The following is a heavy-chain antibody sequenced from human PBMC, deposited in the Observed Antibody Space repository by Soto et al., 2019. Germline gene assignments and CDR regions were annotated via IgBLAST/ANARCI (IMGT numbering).Heavy chain of an antibody. J-gene: IGHJ3*02. D-gene: IGHD6-19*01. CDR3: ARGLPYSSDWYPDAFDI. V-gene: IGHV1-8*01. Sequence: ASVKVSCKASGYTFTSYDINWVRQATGQGLEWMGWMNPNSGNTGYAQKFQGRVTMTRNTSISTAYMELSSLRSEDTAVYYCARGLPYSSDWYPDAFDIWGQGTMVTVSS. CDR2: MNPNSGNT. CDR1: GYTFTSYD.